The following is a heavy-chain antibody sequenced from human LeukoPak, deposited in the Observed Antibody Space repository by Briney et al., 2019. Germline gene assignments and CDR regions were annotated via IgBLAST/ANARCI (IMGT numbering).Heavy chain of an antibody. J-gene: IGHJ6*02. V-gene: IGHV3-23*01. Sequence: PGGSLRLSCAASGFTFSSYAMSWVRQAPGKGLEWVSGISDSGDSTYYADSVKGRFTISRDNSKNTLCLQMNSLRAEDTAVYYCAKGGSGFYYYYGMDVWGQGTTVTVS. CDR1: GFTFSSYA. CDR2: ISDSGDST. CDR3: AKGGSGFYYYYGMDV. D-gene: IGHD2-15*01.